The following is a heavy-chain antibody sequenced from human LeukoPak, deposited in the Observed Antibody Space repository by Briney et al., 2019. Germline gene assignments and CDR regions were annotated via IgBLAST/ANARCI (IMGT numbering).Heavy chain of an antibody. CDR3: ARFRRYYDSSGYYYFDY. V-gene: IGHV4-30-4*08. J-gene: IGHJ4*02. CDR1: GGSISGGVYY. CDR2: IYYSGST. Sequence: PSETLSLTCTVSGGSISGGVYYWSWIRHPPGKGLEGMGYIYYSGSTYYNPSLKSRVTISVDTSKNQFSLKLSSVTAADTAVYYCARFRRYYDSSGYYYFDYWGQGTLVTVSS. D-gene: IGHD3-22*01.